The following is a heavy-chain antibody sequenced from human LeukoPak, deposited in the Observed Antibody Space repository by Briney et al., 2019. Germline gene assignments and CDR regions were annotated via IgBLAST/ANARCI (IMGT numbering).Heavy chain of an antibody. D-gene: IGHD6-25*01. Sequence: TSETLSLTCAVYGGSFSGYYWSWIRQPPGKGLEWIGGINHSGSTNYNPSLKSRVTISVDTSKNQFSLKLSSVTAADTAVYYCARPAKTFYYYYMDVWGKGTTVTVSS. J-gene: IGHJ6*03. CDR1: GGSFSGYY. CDR3: ARPAKTFYYYYMDV. CDR2: INHSGST. V-gene: IGHV4-34*01.